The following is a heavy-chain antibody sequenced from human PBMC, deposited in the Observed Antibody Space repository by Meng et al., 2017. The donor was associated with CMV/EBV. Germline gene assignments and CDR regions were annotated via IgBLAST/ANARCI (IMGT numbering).Heavy chain of an antibody. CDR3: ARASFWGCDY. J-gene: IGHJ4*02. CDR1: GFTFSSYW. CDR2: IKQDGSEK. V-gene: IGHV3-7*01. D-gene: IGHD7-27*01. Sequence: GESLKISCAASGFTFSSYWMSWVRQAPGKGLEWVANIKQDGSEKYYVDSVKGRFTISRDKAKNSLYLQMNSLRDEDTAVYYCARASFWGCDYWGQGTLVTVSS.